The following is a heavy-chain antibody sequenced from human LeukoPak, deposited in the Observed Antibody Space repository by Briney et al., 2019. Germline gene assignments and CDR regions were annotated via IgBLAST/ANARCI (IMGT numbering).Heavy chain of an antibody. CDR1: AFTFSSYW. V-gene: IGHV3-74*01. CDR2: INSDGSST. J-gene: IGHJ3*02. D-gene: IGHD2-2*01. CDR3: ARESSTSTTYLDAFDI. Sequence: GRSLRLSCAASAFTFSSYWMHWVRQAPGKGLVWVSRINSDGSSTSYADSVKGRFTISRDNAKNTLYLQMNSLRAEDTAVYYCARESSTSTTYLDAFDIWGQGTMVTVSS.